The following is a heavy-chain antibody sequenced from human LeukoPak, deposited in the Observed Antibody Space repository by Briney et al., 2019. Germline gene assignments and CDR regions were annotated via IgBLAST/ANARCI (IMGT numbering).Heavy chain of an antibody. J-gene: IGHJ4*02. D-gene: IGHD6-6*01. CDR3: ARGPNSNWSGLDF. Sequence: GGSLRLSCAVSGFSVSNNYMNWVRQAPGKGLEWVSLIYSRGGTSYADSVKGRFTVSRDNAKNTLYLQVNNLRAEDTAVYYCARGPNSNWSGLDFWGQGTLLTVSS. CDR1: GFSVSNNY. V-gene: IGHV3-53*01. CDR2: IYSRGGT.